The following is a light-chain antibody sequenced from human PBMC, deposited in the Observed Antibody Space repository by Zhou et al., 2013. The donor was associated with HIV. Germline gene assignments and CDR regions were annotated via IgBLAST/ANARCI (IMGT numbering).Light chain of an antibody. J-gene: IGKJ4*01. CDR2: GTS. CDR1: QSVSSK. Sequence: EILMTQSSATLSVSPGERATLSCRASQSVSSKLAWYQQKPGQAPRLLMYGTSTRATGIPARFSGSGSGTEFTLTISSMESEDFAVYYCQQYNNWPLTFGGGTKVEIK. CDR3: QQYNNWPLT. V-gene: IGKV3-15*01.